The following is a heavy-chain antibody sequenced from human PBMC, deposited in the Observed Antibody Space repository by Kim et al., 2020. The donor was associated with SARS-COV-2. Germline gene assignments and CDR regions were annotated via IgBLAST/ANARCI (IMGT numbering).Heavy chain of an antibody. D-gene: IGHD3-3*02. CDR2: DGIEK. V-gene: IGHV3-7*04. CDR3: AGLHST. Sequence: DGIEKYFIDSVKGRFTISRDNAKKSLYLQMNSLRAEDTAVYYCAGLHSTGGQGTLVIVSS. J-gene: IGHJ4*02.